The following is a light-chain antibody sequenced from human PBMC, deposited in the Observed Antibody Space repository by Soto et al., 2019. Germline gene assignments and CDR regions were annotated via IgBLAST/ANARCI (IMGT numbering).Light chain of an antibody. CDR1: SSNIGSNT. CDR2: SNN. CDR3: AAGKNSRIVRV. J-gene: IGLJ3*02. Sequence: QSVLTQPPSASGTPGQRVTISCSGSSSNIGSNTVNWYQQLPGTAPKLLIYSNNQRPSGVPDRFSGSKSGTSASLAISGLQSGDEADYTGAAGKNSRIVRVFGGGTKLTVL. V-gene: IGLV1-44*01.